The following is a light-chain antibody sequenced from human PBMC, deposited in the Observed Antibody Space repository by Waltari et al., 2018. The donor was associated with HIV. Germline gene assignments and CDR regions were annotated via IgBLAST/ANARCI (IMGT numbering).Light chain of an antibody. CDR1: SPNIGARYD. CDR3: QSYDSSLNAWV. V-gene: IGLV1-40*01. Sequence: QSVLTHPPSVSGAPGQRVTISFTASSPNIGARYDAHRYQQFPRTPPKLGIFANPNRPAGIPDRFSGSKSGTAASLVITGVQAEDEADYYCQSYDSSLNAWVFGGGTKLTVL. CDR2: ANP. J-gene: IGLJ3*02.